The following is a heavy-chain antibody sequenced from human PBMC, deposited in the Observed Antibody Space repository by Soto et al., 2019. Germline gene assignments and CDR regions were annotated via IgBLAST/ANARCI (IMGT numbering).Heavy chain of an antibody. V-gene: IGHV3-74*01. CDR3: GRGASGSYRLDY. CDR2: INSDGSST. Sequence: GGSLRLSCAASGFTFSSYWMHWVRQAPGKGLVWVSRINSDGSSTNYADSVKGQFTISRDNAKNTLYLQMDSLRAEDTAVYYCGRGASGSYRLDYWGQGTLVTVSS. J-gene: IGHJ4*02. D-gene: IGHD3-10*01. CDR1: GFTFSSYW.